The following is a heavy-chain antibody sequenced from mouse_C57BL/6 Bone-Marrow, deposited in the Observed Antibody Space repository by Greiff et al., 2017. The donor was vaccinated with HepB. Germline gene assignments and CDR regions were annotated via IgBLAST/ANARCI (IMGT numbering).Heavy chain of an antibody. D-gene: IGHD4-1*01. CDR3: AREEGLTGTDFDY. CDR2: ISYDGSN. J-gene: IGHJ2*01. V-gene: IGHV3-6*01. Sequence: EVKLMESGPGLVKPSQSLSLTCSVTGYSITSGYYWHWIRQFPGNKLEWMGYISYDGSNNYNPSLKNRISITRDTSKNQFFLKLNSVTTEDTATYYCAREEGLTGTDFDYWGQGTTLTVSS. CDR1: GYSITSGYY.